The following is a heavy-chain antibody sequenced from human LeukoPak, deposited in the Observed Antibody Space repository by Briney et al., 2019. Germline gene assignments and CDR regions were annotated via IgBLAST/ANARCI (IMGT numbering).Heavy chain of an antibody. V-gene: IGHV1-69*13. D-gene: IGHD3-22*01. CDR2: IIPIFGTA. Sequence: GASVKVSCKASGGTFSSYAISWVRQAPGQGLEWMGGIIPIFGTANYAQKFQGRVTITADESTSTAYMELSSLRSEDTAVYYCARCYYDSSGYYYAYFDYWGQGTLVTVSS. J-gene: IGHJ4*02. CDR1: GGTFSSYA. CDR3: ARCYYDSSGYYYAYFDY.